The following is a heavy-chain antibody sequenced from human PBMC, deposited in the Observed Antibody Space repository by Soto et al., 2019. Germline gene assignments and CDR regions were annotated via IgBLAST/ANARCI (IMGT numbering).Heavy chain of an antibody. J-gene: IGHJ4*02. D-gene: IGHD6-19*01. Sequence: QVQLVQSGAEVKKPGSSVKVSRKASGGTFSSYAISWVRQAPGQGLEWMGGIIPIFGTANYAQKFQGRVTITADESTSTAYMELSSLRSEDTAVYYCASTYSSGWSPPYYFDYWGQGTLVTVSS. V-gene: IGHV1-69*01. CDR2: IIPIFGTA. CDR1: GGTFSSYA. CDR3: ASTYSSGWSPPYYFDY.